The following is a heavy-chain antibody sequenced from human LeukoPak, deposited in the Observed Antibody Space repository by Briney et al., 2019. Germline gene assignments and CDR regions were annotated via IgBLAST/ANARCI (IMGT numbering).Heavy chain of an antibody. Sequence: SETLSLTCTVSGDSISSSSYYWGWIRQPPGKGLEWIGSIYYSGSTYYNPSLKSRVTISVDTSKNQFSLKLSSVTAADTAVYYCARGAYCGGDCYSHSDFDYWGQGTLVTVSS. V-gene: IGHV4-39*07. CDR2: IYYSGST. CDR1: GDSISSSSYY. D-gene: IGHD2-21*02. CDR3: ARGAYCGGDCYSHSDFDY. J-gene: IGHJ4*02.